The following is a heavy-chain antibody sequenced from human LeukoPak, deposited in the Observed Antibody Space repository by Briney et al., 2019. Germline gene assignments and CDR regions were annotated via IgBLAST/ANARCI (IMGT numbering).Heavy chain of an antibody. V-gene: IGHV3-43*02. J-gene: IGHJ4*02. CDR1: GFNFDDYA. Sequence: GGSLRLSCAASGFNFDDYAMDWVRHAPGRGLEWVSLISGDGGITYYADFVKGRFTISRDNSKNSLYLQMNSLRTEDTALYYCAKPQHYGRGDFDYWGQGTLVTVSS. CDR2: ISGDGGIT. D-gene: IGHD3-10*01. CDR3: AKPQHYGRGDFDY.